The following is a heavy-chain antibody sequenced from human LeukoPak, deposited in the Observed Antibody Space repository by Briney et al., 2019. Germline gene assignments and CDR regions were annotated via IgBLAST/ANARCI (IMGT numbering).Heavy chain of an antibody. CDR1: GFRFSNYA. CDR3: ATQNDGRHSYYFDF. CDR2: ISGGGSST. Sequence: GGSLRLSCTASGFRFSNYAMNWVRQAPGKGLEWVSVISGGGSSTNYADSAKGRFTISIDTSKTTVHLQMNSLRIDDTAVYYCATQNDGRHSYYFDFWGQGTLVTVSS. D-gene: IGHD1-26*01. J-gene: IGHJ4*02. V-gene: IGHV3-23*01.